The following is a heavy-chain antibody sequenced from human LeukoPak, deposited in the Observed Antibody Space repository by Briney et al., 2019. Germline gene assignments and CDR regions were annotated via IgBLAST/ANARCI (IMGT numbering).Heavy chain of an antibody. Sequence: SETLSLTCTVSGGSISSYYWSWIRQPPGKGLEWIGYIYYSGSTNYNPSLKSRVTISVDTSKNQFSLKLSSVTAADTAVYYCAREGSSWPDDAFDIWGQGTMVTVSS. J-gene: IGHJ3*02. D-gene: IGHD6-13*01. CDR3: AREGSSWPDDAFDI. CDR1: GGSISSYY. CDR2: IYYSGST. V-gene: IGHV4-59*01.